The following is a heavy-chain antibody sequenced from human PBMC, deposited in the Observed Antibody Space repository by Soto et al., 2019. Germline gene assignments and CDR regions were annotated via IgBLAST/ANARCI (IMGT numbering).Heavy chain of an antibody. CDR1: GGTFSSYA. Sequence: QVQLVQSGAEVKKPGSSVKVSCKASGGTFSSYAISWVRQAPGQGLEWMGGIIPIFGTANYAQKFQGRVTITADEFTSTAYMGLRSLRSEDTAVYYCARVGYYDSSRYPQGYYYYGMDVWGQGTTVTVSS. J-gene: IGHJ6*02. CDR3: ARVGYYDSSRYPQGYYYYGMDV. D-gene: IGHD3-22*01. CDR2: IIPIFGTA. V-gene: IGHV1-69*01.